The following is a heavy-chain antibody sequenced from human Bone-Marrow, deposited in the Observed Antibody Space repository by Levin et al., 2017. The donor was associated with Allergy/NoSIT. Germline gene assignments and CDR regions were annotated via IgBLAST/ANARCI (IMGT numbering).Heavy chain of an antibody. Sequence: SQTLSLTCGVSGESISSDGYSWSCIRQPPGKGLEWIAYIYQSGTTYYNPSLKSRVTMSLDMSKNQFSLKLSSVTAADTAVYYCARVIASGIDTWGQGTLVTVSS. CDR1: GESISSDGYS. CDR3: ARVIASGIDT. V-gene: IGHV4-30-2*01. J-gene: IGHJ5*02. CDR2: IYQSGTT. D-gene: IGHD3-10*01.